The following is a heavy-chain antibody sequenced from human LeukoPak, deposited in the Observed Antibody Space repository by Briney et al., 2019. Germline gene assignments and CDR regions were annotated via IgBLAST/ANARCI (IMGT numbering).Heavy chain of an antibody. D-gene: IGHD4-17*01. Sequence: PGRSQRPSRPPSAFRFISYGTHWVRQDPGKGRGWVVFISVDGRRKDYADSVKSRCTISRDNSKDTLYLQMNSLRAEDTAVYYCAKRPSDYGDYVSYFDYWGQGTLVTASS. CDR3: AKRPSDYGDYVSYFDY. CDR1: AFRFISYG. CDR2: ISVDGRRK. V-gene: IGHV3-30*18. J-gene: IGHJ4*02.